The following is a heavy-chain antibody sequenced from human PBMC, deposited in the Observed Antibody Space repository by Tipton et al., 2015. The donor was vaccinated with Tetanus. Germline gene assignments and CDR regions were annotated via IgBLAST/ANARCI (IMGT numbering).Heavy chain of an antibody. D-gene: IGHD2-21*02. Sequence: SLRLSCAASGFTFRSYWMSWVRQAPGKGLEWVANIKEDGSETNYVDSAKGRFTISRDSAKSSLYLQMNSLRAEDTAVYYCARDGYCASAICYSPYQSPFDNWGQGTLVTVSS. CDR3: ARDGYCASAICYSPYQSPFDN. J-gene: IGHJ4*02. CDR1: GFTFRSYW. V-gene: IGHV3-7*01. CDR2: IKEDGSET.